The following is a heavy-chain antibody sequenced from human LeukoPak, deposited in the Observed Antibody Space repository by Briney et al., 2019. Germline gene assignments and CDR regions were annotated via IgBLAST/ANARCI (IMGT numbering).Heavy chain of an antibody. Sequence: PGGSLRLSCSASGFTLSPYWMHWVRQSPGKGLVWVSRINSDGSSTTYADSVEGRFTISRDNTKNTLYLQMNILGAEDTAVYYCARARCSRTSCNTESDYWGQGTLVTVSS. CDR1: GFTLSPYW. J-gene: IGHJ4*02. CDR3: ARARCSRTSCNTESDY. V-gene: IGHV3-74*01. D-gene: IGHD2-2*01. CDR2: INSDGSST.